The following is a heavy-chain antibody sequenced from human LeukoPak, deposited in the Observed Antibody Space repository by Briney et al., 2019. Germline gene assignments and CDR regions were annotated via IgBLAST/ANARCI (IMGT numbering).Heavy chain of an antibody. Sequence: GASVKVSRKASGYTFTGYYMHWMRQAPGQGLEWMRWINPNSGGTNYAQKFQGRVTMTRDTSISTAYMELSRLRSDDTAVYYCARGTTVIQTLDYWGQGTLVTVSS. CDR3: ARGTTVIQTLDY. D-gene: IGHD4-17*01. V-gene: IGHV1-2*02. CDR1: GYTFTGYY. CDR2: INPNSGGT. J-gene: IGHJ4*02.